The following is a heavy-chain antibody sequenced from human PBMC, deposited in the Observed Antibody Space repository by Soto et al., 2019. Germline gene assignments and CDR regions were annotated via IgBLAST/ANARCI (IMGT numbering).Heavy chain of an antibody. CDR3: ARALSPYDSSGYYGL. D-gene: IGHD3-22*01. CDR1: GFTFTSYD. J-gene: IGHJ4*02. CDR2: ISYDGSNK. Sequence: QVQLVESGGGVVQPGRSLRLSCATSGFTFTSYDMHWVRQAPGKGLEWVAVISYDGSNKNYVDSVKGRFTISRDNSKNTLYLQMNSLRAEDTAVFYCARALSPYDSSGYYGLWGQGTLVTVSS. V-gene: IGHV3-33*05.